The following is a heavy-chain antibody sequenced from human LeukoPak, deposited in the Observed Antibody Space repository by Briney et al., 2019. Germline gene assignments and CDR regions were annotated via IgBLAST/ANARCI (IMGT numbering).Heavy chain of an antibody. CDR1: GGSFSGYY. Sequence: SETLSLTCAVYGGSFSGYYWSWIRQPPGKGLEWIGEINHSGSTNYNPSLKSRVTISVDTSKNQFSLKLSSVTAADTAVYYCASSSSWYKYFDYWGQGTLVTVSS. J-gene: IGHJ4*02. CDR3: ASSSSWYKYFDY. D-gene: IGHD6-13*01. V-gene: IGHV4-34*01. CDR2: INHSGST.